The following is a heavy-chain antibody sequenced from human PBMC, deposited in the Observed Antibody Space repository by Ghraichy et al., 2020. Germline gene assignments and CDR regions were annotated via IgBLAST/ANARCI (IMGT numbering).Heavy chain of an antibody. J-gene: IGHJ6*02. CDR1: GGSISSYY. D-gene: IGHD4-17*01. Sequence: SCTVSGGSISSYYWSWIRQPAGKGLEWIGRIYTSGSTNYNPSLKSRVTMSVDTSKNQFSLKLSSVTAADTAVYYCAREFYYGDYYGTDYYYYGMDVWGQGTTVTVSS. CDR2: IYTSGST. CDR3: AREFYYGDYYGTDYYYYGMDV. V-gene: IGHV4-4*07.